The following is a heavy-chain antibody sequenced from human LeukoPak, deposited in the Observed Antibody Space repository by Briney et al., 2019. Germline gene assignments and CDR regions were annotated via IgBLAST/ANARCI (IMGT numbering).Heavy chain of an antibody. Sequence: QPGGSLRLSCVASGFTVSTNYMSWVRQAPGKGLEWVSVTYSGGTTYYADSVKGRFTISTDNSQNTLYLQMNSLRPEDMAVYYCARDQNYWGQGTLVTVSS. CDR3: ARDQNY. CDR1: GFTVSTNY. V-gene: IGHV3-66*02. CDR2: TYSGGTT. J-gene: IGHJ4*02.